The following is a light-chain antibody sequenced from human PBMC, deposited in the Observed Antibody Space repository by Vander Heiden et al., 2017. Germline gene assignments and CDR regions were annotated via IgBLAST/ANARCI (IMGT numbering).Light chain of an antibody. Sequence: QAVVPQEPSLTVSPGGPVTPTCGSSTGAVTSGHYPYWLQQNPGQAPKALIYDTSTTHSWTPAPFSGSRHGGKAALTLSDAQPEDEDQCYCWLSYSDGRVFGTGTKVTVL. CDR1: TGAVTSGHY. V-gene: IGLV7-46*01. J-gene: IGLJ1*01. CDR2: DTS. CDR3: WLSYSDGRV.